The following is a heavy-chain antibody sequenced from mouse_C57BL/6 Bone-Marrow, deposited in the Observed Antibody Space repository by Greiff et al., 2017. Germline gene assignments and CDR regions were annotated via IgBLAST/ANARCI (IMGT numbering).Heavy chain of an antibody. J-gene: IGHJ4*01. V-gene: IGHV1-69*01. CDR2: IDPSDSYT. CDR3: ARGMPYYYGSSRYAMDY. Sequence: QVQLQQPGAELVMPGASVKLSCKASGYTFTSYWMHWVKQRPGQGLEWIGEIDPSDSYTNYNQKFKGKSTLTVDKSSSTAYMQLSSLTSEDSAVYYCARGMPYYYGSSRYAMDYWGQGTSVTVSS. D-gene: IGHD1-1*01. CDR1: GYTFTSYW.